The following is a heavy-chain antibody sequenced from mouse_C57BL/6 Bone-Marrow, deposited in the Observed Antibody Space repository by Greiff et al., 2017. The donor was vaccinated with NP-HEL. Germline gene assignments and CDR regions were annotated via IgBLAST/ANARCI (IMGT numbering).Heavy chain of an antibody. V-gene: IGHV1-82*01. CDR2: IYPGDGDT. CDR3: ASYYYGSRNWYFDV. CDR1: GYAFSSSW. J-gene: IGHJ1*03. Sequence: VKLMESGPELVKPGASVKIFCKASGYAFSSSWMNWVKQRPGKGLEWIGRIYPGDGDTNYNGKFKGKATLTADKSSSTAYMQLSSLTSEDSAVYFCASYYYGSRNWYFDVWGTGTTVTVSS. D-gene: IGHD1-1*01.